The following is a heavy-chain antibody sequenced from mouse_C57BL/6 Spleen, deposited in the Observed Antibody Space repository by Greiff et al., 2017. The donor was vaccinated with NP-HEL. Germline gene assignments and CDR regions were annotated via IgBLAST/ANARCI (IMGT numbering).Heavy chain of an antibody. CDR3: ARHTVVATDAMDY. CDR2: IWSDGST. CDR1: GFSLTSYG. J-gene: IGHJ4*01. Sequence: VQLQQSGPGLVAPSQSLSITCTVSGFSLTSYGVHWVRQPPGKGLEWLVVIWSDGSTTYNSALKSRLSISKDNSKSQVFLKMNSLQTDDTAMDYCARHTVVATDAMDYWGQGTSVTVSS. D-gene: IGHD1-1*01. V-gene: IGHV2-6-1*01.